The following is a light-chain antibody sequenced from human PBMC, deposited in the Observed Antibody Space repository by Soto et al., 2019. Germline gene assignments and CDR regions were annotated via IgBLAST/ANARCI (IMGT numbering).Light chain of an antibody. CDR3: QTWGTGIHVV. V-gene: IGLV4-69*01. J-gene: IGLJ2*01. Sequence: QPVLTQSPSASASLGASVKLTCTLSSGHSSYAIAWYQQQPEKGPRYLMKLDSDGSHTKGDAIPDRFSGSSSGAERYLTISSLQSEDEADYYCQTWGTGIHVVFGGGTQLTVL. CDR2: LDSDGSH. CDR1: SGHSSYA.